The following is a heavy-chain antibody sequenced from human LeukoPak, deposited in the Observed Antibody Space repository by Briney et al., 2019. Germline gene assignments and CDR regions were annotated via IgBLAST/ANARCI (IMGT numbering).Heavy chain of an antibody. J-gene: IGHJ4*02. Sequence: ASVKVSCKASGYTFSGSYIHWVRQAPGQGLEWMGRINPNSGGTNYAQKFQGRVTMTRDTSISTAYMELSRLRSDDTAVYYCARDHTTRNYYGSGSYFDYWGQGTLVTVSS. CDR1: GYTFSGSY. CDR3: ARDHTTRNYYGSGSYFDY. V-gene: IGHV1-2*06. D-gene: IGHD3-10*01. CDR2: INPNSGGT.